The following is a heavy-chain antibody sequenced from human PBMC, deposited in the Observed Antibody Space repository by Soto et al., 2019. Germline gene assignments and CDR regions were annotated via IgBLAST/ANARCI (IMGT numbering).Heavy chain of an antibody. V-gene: IGHV4-34*01. CDR2: INHSGST. Sequence: QVQLQQWGAGLLKPSETLSLTCAVYGGSFSGYYWSWIRQPQGKGLEWIGEINHSGSTNYNPSLKSRVTISVDTSKNQFSLKLSSVTAADTAVYYCARYPVVAATKNWFDPWGQGTLVTVSS. D-gene: IGHD2-15*01. CDR1: GGSFSGYY. CDR3: ARYPVVAATKNWFDP. J-gene: IGHJ5*02.